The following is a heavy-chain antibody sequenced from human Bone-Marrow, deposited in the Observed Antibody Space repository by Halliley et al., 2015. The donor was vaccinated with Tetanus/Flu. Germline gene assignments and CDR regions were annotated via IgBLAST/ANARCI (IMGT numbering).Heavy chain of an antibody. CDR3: ARLVYGNGGGRRFGP. Sequence: TLSLTCAVSGDSISSHDWWSWVRQSPGKGLEWIGEIHHSGGTNFNPSLKSRVTISPDWSRNQFSLKLASVTAADTAVYYCARLVYGNGGGRRFGPWGQGALVTVSS. CDR1: GDSISSHDW. J-gene: IGHJ5*02. V-gene: IGHV4-4*02. D-gene: IGHD3-10*01. CDR2: IHHSGGT.